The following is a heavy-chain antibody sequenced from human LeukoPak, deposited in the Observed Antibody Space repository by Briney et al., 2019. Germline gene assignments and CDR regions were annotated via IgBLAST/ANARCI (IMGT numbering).Heavy chain of an antibody. Sequence: PGGSLRLSCAASGFTFSSCWMSWVRQAPGKGLEWVANIKQDGGEKYYVDSVQGRFTISRDNAKNSLYLQMNSLRAEDTAVYYCARDLYYYDSSGPRGAFDIWGQGTMVTVSS. CDR2: IKQDGGEK. V-gene: IGHV3-7*01. CDR3: ARDLYYYDSSGPRGAFDI. D-gene: IGHD3-22*01. CDR1: GFTFSSCW. J-gene: IGHJ3*02.